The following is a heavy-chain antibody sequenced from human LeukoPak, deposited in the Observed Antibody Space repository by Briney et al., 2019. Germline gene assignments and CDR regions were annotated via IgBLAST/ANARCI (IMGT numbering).Heavy chain of an antibody. D-gene: IGHD3-3*01. CDR3: ARESGYDFWSGYSLNLDY. CDR2: IIPIFGTA. Sequence: SVKVSCKASGGTFSSYAISLVRQAPGQGLEWMGGIIPIFGTANYAQKFQGRVTITADESTSTAYMELSSLRSEDTTVYYCARESGYDFWSGYSLNLDYWGQGTLVTVSS. J-gene: IGHJ4*02. V-gene: IGHV1-69*01. CDR1: GGTFSSYA.